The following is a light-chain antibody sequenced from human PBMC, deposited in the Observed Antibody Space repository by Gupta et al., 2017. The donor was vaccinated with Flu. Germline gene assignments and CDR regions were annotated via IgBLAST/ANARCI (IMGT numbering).Light chain of an antibody. Sequence: GTLFLSPGERATLSCRASQSVSNNFLTWYQQKPGQAPRLLIYGASSRATGIPDRFSGSGSGTDFTLTISRLEPEDFAVYYCQQYGISMYTFGQGTKLEIK. V-gene: IGKV3-20*01. CDR2: GAS. CDR1: QSVSNNF. J-gene: IGKJ2*01. CDR3: QQYGISMYT.